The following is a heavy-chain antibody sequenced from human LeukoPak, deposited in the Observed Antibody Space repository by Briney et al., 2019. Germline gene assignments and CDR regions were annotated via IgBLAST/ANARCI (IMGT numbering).Heavy chain of an antibody. D-gene: IGHD4-11*01. CDR1: GGTFSSYA. Sequence: SVKVSCKASGGTFSSYAISWVRQAPRQGLEWMGRIIPILGIANYAQKFQGRVTITADKSTSTAYMELSSLRSEDTAVYYCARDSVPGTTEGYYFDYWGQGTRVTVSS. V-gene: IGHV1-69*04. CDR2: IIPILGIA. J-gene: IGHJ4*02. CDR3: ARDSVPGTTEGYYFDY.